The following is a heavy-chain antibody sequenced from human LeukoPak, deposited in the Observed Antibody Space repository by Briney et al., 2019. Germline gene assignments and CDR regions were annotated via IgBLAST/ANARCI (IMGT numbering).Heavy chain of an antibody. J-gene: IGHJ4*02. D-gene: IGHD6-13*01. V-gene: IGHV1-18*01. CDR2: INPYHGKT. CDR1: GYNFITYG. Sequence: ASVKVSCKASGYNFITYGFSWVRQAPGQGLEWMGWINPYHGKTKYAQKFQGRGTMTTDTSTNTAHMELRSLTSDDTAVYFCARDRIAAAVLDYWGQGTLVTVSS. CDR3: ARDRIAAAVLDY.